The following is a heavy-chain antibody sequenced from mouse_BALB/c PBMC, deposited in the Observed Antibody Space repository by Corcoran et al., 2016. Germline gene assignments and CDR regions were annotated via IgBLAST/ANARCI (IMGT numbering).Heavy chain of an antibody. CDR3: APYYGNSFAY. CDR1: GFNIKDYY. CDR2: IDPENGNT. V-gene: IGHV14-1*02. Sequence: EVQLQQSGAELVRPGALVKLSCKASGFNIKDYYMHWVKQRPEQGLEWIGWIDPENGNTIYDPKFQGKASITADTSSNTVYLQLSSLTSEDTAVYYCAPYYGNSFAYWGQGTLVTVSA. D-gene: IGHD2-10*01. J-gene: IGHJ3*01.